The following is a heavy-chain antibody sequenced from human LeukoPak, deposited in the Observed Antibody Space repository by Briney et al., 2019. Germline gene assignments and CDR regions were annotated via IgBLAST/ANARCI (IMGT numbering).Heavy chain of an antibody. Sequence: GASVKVSCKASGGTFSSYAISWARQAPGQGLEWMGGIIPIFGTANYAQKFQGRVTITADESTSTAYMELGSLRSEDTAVYYCAVNAGTYYYYYMDVWGKGTTVTVSS. CDR2: IIPIFGTA. CDR1: GGTFSSYA. J-gene: IGHJ6*03. V-gene: IGHV1-69*13. CDR3: AVNAGTYYYYYMDV. D-gene: IGHD6-13*01.